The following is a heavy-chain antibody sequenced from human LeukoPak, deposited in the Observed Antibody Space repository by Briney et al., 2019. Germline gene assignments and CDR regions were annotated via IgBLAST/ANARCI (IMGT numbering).Heavy chain of an antibody. D-gene: IGHD1-1*01. CDR3: AREEDGTAGPLDY. V-gene: IGHV1-69*13. J-gene: IGHJ4*02. CDR1: GGTFSSYA. Sequence: SVKVSCKASGGTFSSYAISWVRQAPGQGLEWMGGIIPIFGTANYAQKFQGRVTITADEPTSTAYMELSSLRSEDTAVYYCAREEDGTAGPLDYWGQGTLVTVSS. CDR2: IIPIFGTA.